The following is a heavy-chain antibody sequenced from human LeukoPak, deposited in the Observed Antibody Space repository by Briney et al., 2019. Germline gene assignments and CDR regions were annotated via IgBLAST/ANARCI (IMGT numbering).Heavy chain of an antibody. CDR3: ATDSSIGYDRVNFDY. V-gene: IGHV3-21*06. CDR2: ISSSSTFK. Sequence: GGSLGLSCAAPAFPFSTYTMHWVRQAPGKGLEWVSSISSSSTFKHYADSLTGRFTISRDNARNSLFLQMNSLRAEDPAVYYCATDSSIGYDRVNFDYWGQGTLVTVSP. D-gene: IGHD3-22*01. J-gene: IGHJ4*02. CDR1: AFPFSTYT.